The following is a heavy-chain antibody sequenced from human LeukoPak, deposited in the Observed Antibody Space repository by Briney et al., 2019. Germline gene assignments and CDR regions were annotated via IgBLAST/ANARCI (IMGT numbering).Heavy chain of an antibody. J-gene: IGHJ5*02. CDR3: AKRAVPTAATPWFDP. D-gene: IGHD2-15*01. V-gene: IGHV3-23*01. CDR1: GFTFSSYA. CDR2: ISGSGGST. Sequence: PGGSLRLSCGASGFTFSSYAMSWVRQAPGKGLEWVSSISGSGGSTYYADSVKGRFTISRDNSKNTLYLQMNSLRAEDTAVYYCAKRAVPTAATPWFDPWGQGTLVIVSS.